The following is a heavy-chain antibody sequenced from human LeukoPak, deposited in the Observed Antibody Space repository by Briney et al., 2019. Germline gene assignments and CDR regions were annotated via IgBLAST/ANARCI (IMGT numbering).Heavy chain of an antibody. CDR2: INHSEST. CDR1: GGSFSGYF. J-gene: IGHJ5*02. D-gene: IGHD1-7*01. CDR3: ARGAWNYWPNWFDP. Sequence: SETLSLTCAVYGGSFSGYFWTWIRQPPGKGLEWIGEINHSESTNYNPSLKSRVTISVDTSKNQFSLKLSSVTAADTAVYYCARGAWNYWPNWFDPWGQGTLVTVSS. V-gene: IGHV4-34*01.